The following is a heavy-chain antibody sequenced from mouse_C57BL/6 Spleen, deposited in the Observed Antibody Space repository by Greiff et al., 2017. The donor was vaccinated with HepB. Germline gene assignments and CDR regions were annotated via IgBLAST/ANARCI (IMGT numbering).Heavy chain of an antibody. D-gene: IGHD1-1*01. V-gene: IGHV1-80*01. J-gene: IGHJ3*01. CDR1: GYAFSSYW. CDR3: ARNYGSSVAWFAY. Sequence: QVQLQQSGAELVKPGASVKISCKASGYAFSSYWMNWVKQRPGKGLEWIGQIYPGDGDTNYNGKFKGKATLTADKSSSTAYMQLSSLTSEDSAVYFCARNYGSSVAWFAYWGQGTLVTVSA. CDR2: IYPGDGDT.